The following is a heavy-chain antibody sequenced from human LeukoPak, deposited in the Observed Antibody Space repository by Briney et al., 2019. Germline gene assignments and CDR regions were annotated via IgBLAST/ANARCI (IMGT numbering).Heavy chain of an antibody. J-gene: IGHJ3*02. D-gene: IGHD2-21*01. Sequence: GASVKVSCKASGYTFTGYYMHWVRQAPGKGAERTGWINPNSGGTKYAQKFQGRVTMTTDTSIGTAYIELSGLRSDDMAVYYCARGFVYCGGDCYQSERAFDIWGQGTMVSVSS. V-gene: IGHV1-2*02. CDR2: INPNSGGT. CDR3: ARGFVYCGGDCYQSERAFDI. CDR1: GYTFTGYY.